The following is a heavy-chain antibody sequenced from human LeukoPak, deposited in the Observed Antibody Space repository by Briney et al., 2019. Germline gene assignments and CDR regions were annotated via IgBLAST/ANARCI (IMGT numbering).Heavy chain of an antibody. V-gene: IGHV4-39*01. CDR1: GDSISLTSYY. J-gene: IGHJ4*02. CDR2: IYFSGT. CDR3: ARRDSGSSYFDY. D-gene: IGHD1-26*01. Sequence: SETLSLTCTVSGDSISLTSYYWGWIRQPPGTGLEWIGSIYFSGTYYNPSLKSRVTISVDTSKNQFSLKLSSVTAADTAVYYCARRDSGSSYFDYWGLGTLVTVSS.